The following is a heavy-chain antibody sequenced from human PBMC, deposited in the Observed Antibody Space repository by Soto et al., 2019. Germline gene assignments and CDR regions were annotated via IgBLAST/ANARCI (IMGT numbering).Heavy chain of an antibody. CDR3: ARGGVSTRTFDY. D-gene: IGHD3-3*01. V-gene: IGHV5-51*01. Sequence: PGESLKISCKGSGYNFAGYWIARVRQMPGKGLELMGIIYPSDSGTRYRPSFQGQVTISADKSISSAYLQWSSLRASDTAMYYCARGGVSTRTFDYWGQGTPVTVSS. J-gene: IGHJ4*02. CDR1: GYNFAGYW. CDR2: IYPSDSGT.